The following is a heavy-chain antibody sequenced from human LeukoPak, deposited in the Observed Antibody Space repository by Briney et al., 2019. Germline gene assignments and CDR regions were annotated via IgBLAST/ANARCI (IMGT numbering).Heavy chain of an antibody. CDR1: GGSISSYY. J-gene: IGHJ6*02. V-gene: IGHV4-4*07. CDR2: IYTSGST. D-gene: IGHD2-2*01. Sequence: PSETLSLTCTVSGGSISSYYWSWIRQPAGKGLEWIGRIYTSGSTNYNPSLKSRVTMSVDTSKNQFSLKLSSVTAADTAVYYCARDGCSSTSCYCYYYYGMDVWGQGTTVTVSS. CDR3: ARDGCSSTSCYCYYYYGMDV.